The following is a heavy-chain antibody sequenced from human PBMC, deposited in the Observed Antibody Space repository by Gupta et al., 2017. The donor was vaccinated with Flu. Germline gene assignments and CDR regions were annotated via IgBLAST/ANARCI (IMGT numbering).Heavy chain of an antibody. CDR2: IYYSGST. CDR1: GGSINSSSYY. V-gene: IGHV4-39*01. J-gene: IGHJ4*02. CDR3: ASMSDDRAMFLLRDY. Sequence: QLQLQESGPGLVKPSATLSLTCTVSGGSINSSSYYWGWIRQPPGKGLEWIGSIYYSGSTHYNPSLKSRVTIVVDTSKNQFSLKLSSVTAADTAVYYCASMSDDRAMFLLRDYWGQGTLVTVSS. D-gene: IGHD5-18*01.